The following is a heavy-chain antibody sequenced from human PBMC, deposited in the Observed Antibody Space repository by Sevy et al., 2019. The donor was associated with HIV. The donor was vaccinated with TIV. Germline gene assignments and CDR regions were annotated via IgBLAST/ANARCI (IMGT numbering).Heavy chain of an antibody. V-gene: IGHV3-20*04. D-gene: IGHD3-3*01. CDR3: ARDLPSYYDYRSGYHDY. CDR2: INWNGGST. Sequence: GGSLRLSCAASGFTFDDYGMSWVRLVPVKVPEWVSGINWNGGSTGYADSVKGRFTISRENAKNSLYLQMKSLRAEDTALYYCARDLPSYYDYRSGYHDYWGQGIRVTVSS. J-gene: IGHJ4*02. CDR1: GFTFDDYG.